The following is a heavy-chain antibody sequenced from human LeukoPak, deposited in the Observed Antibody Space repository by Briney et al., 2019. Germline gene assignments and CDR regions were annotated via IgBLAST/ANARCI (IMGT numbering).Heavy chain of an antibody. J-gene: IGHJ6*02. CDR3: ACPYYYDSSGYPFYYYGMDV. CDR2: IYYSGST. Sequence: SETLSLTCTVSGGSISSSSYYWGWIRQPPGKGLEWIGSIYYSGSTYYNPSLKSRVTISVDTSKNQFSLKLSSVTAADTAVYYCACPYYYDSSGYPFYYYGMDVWGQGTTVTVSS. CDR1: GGSISSSSYY. V-gene: IGHV4-39*01. D-gene: IGHD3-22*01.